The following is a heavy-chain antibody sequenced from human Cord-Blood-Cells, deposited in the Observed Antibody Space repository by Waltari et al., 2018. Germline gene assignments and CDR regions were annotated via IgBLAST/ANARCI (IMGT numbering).Heavy chain of an antibody. CDR1: GDSFSSNSAA. V-gene: IGHV6-1*01. J-gene: IGHJ3*02. Sequence: QVQLQQSGPGLVKPSQTLSLTCAISGDSFSSNSAAWNWIRQSPSRGLVWLGRTYDRSKWYNDYAVSVKSRITSNPATSKNQFSLQLNSVTPDDTAVYYCARASTGEKGDAFDIWGQGTMVTVSS. D-gene: IGHD7-27*01. CDR3: ARASTGEKGDAFDI. CDR2: TYDRSKWYN.